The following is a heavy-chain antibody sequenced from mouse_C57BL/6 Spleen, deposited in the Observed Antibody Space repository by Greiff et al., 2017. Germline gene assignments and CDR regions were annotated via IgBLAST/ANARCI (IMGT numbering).Heavy chain of an antibody. J-gene: IGHJ4*01. CDR1: GYTFTDYY. V-gene: IGHV1-76*01. CDR2: IYPGSGNT. Sequence: VQLQQSGAELVRPGASVKLSCKASGYTFTDYYINWVKQRPGQGLEWIARIYPGSGNTYYNEKFKGKATLTAEKSSSTAYMQLSSLTSEDSAVYFCARARDFHYYGSSFAMDYWGQGTSVTVSS. D-gene: IGHD1-1*01. CDR3: ARARDFHYYGSSFAMDY.